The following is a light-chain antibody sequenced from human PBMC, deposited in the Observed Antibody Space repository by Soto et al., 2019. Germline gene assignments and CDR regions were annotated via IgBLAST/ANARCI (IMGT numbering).Light chain of an antibody. Sequence: IVLTQYPATLSLSAGERATLSCRASQSVSSYLAWYQQKPGQAPRLLIYDASNRATGIPARFSGIGSGTDFTLTLSSLEQEDVSVYDGQQRSNWLITFGQGTRLEIK. CDR2: DAS. J-gene: IGKJ5*01. V-gene: IGKV3-11*01. CDR3: QQRSNWLIT. CDR1: QSVSSY.